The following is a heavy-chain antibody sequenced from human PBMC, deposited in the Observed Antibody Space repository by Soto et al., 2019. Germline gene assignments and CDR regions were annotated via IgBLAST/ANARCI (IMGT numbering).Heavy chain of an antibody. CDR3: ALPAGYSYGSTPYYYYGMDV. CDR2: ISGSGGST. CDR1: GFTFSSYA. V-gene: IGHV3-23*01. D-gene: IGHD5-18*01. Sequence: GGSLRLSCAASGFTFSSYAMSWVRQAPGKGLEWVSAISGSGGSTYYADSVKGRFTISRDNSKNTLYLQMNSLTAEDTAVYYCALPAGYSYGSTPYYYYGMDVWDQGTTVTVSS. J-gene: IGHJ6*02.